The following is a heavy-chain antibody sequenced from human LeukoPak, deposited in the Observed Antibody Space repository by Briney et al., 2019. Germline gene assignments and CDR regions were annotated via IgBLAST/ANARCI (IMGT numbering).Heavy chain of an antibody. D-gene: IGHD5-24*01. J-gene: IGHJ3*02. V-gene: IGHV4-31*03. Sequence: SSETLSLTCTVSGGSISSGGYYWSWIRQHPGKGLEWIGYIYYSGSTYYNPSLKSRVTISVDTSKNQFSLKLSSVTAADTAVYYCARREIGGAFDIWGQGTMVTVSS. CDR3: ARREIGGAFDI. CDR2: IYYSGST. CDR1: GGSISSGGYY.